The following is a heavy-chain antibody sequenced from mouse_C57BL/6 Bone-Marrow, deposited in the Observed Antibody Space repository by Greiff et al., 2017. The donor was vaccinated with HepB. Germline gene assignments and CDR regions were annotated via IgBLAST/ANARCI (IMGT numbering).Heavy chain of an antibody. CDR1: GYTFTDYY. CDR3: ARWATSYFDY. Sequence: VQLQQSGPVLVKPGASVKMSCKASGYTFTDYYMNWVKQSHGKSLEWIGVINPYNGGTSYNQKFKGKATLTVDKSSSTAYMELNSLTSEDSAVYYCARWATSYFDYWGQGTTLTVSS. V-gene: IGHV1-19*01. D-gene: IGHD3-1*01. J-gene: IGHJ2*01. CDR2: INPYNGGT.